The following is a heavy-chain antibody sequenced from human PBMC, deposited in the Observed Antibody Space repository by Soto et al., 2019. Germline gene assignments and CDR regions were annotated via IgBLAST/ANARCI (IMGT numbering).Heavy chain of an antibody. J-gene: IGHJ5*02. CDR2: IEPSGGKT. Sequence: ASEKVSCKASGYTFTRDQIHWVRQAPGQGLEWMGMIEPSGGKTNYAQKFQGRVTLTSDTSTSTVYMALSSLRSDDTAIYFCGRVMRSLLSITALDTWGQGTLVTVSS. CDR3: GRVMRSLLSITALDT. V-gene: IGHV1-46*01. CDR1: GYTFTRDQ. D-gene: IGHD3-10*01.